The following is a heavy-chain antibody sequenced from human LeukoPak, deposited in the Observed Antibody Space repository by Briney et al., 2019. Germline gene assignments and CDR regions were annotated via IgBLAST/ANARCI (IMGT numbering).Heavy chain of an antibody. CDR1: GFTFGSYW. CDR2: IKQDGSEK. Sequence: GGSLRLSCAASGFTFGSYWMSWVRQAPGKGLEWVANIKQDGSEKYYVDSVKGRFTISRDNAKNSLYLQMNSLRAEDTAVYYCAKQMAVDYFDYWGQGTLVTVSS. J-gene: IGHJ4*02. V-gene: IGHV3-7*01. CDR3: AKQMAVDYFDY. D-gene: IGHD5-24*01.